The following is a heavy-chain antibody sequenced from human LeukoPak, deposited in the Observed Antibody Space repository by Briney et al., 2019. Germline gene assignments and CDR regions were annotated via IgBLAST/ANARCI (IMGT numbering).Heavy chain of an antibody. CDR2: ISYDGSNK. CDR1: GFTFSTYG. Sequence: GRSLRPSCAASGFTFSTYGMHWVRQAPGKGLEWVAVISYDGSNKYYADSVKGRFTISRDNLKNTLYLQMNSLRAEDTAVYYCATDRGGSPFDYWGQGTLVTVSS. J-gene: IGHJ4*02. CDR3: ATDRGGSPFDY. V-gene: IGHV3-30*03. D-gene: IGHD2-15*01.